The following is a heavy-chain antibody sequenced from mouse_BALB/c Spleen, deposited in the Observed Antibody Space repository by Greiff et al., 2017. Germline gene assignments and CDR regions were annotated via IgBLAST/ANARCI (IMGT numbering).Heavy chain of an antibody. D-gene: IGHD2-2*01. J-gene: IGHJ4*01. CDR2: ISSGGSYT. CDR1: GFTFSSYA. CDR3: ARDGGLRYAMDY. Sequence: EVMLVESGGGLVKPGGSLKLSCAASGFTFSSYAMSWVRQSPEKRLEWVAEISSGGSYTYYPDTVTGRFTISRDNAKNTLYLEMSSLRSEDTAMYYCARDGGLRYAMDYWGQGTSVTVSS. V-gene: IGHV5-9-4*01.